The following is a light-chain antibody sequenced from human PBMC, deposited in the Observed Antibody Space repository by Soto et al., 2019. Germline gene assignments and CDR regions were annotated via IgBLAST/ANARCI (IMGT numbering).Light chain of an antibody. CDR3: SSYTTSTTQV. J-gene: IGLJ2*01. CDR1: SSDVGAYNL. Sequence: QSALTQPASVSGSLGQSITISCTGTSSDVGAYNLVSWYQHHPGRGPKLIIYEVRNRPSGVSDRFSGSKSGKTASLTIFGLQAEDEADYYCSSYTTSTTQVFGGGTKLTVL. V-gene: IGLV2-14*01. CDR2: EVR.